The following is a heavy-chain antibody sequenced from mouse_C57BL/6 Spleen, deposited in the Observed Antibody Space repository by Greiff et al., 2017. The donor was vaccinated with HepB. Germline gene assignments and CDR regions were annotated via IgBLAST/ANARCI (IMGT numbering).Heavy chain of an antibody. CDR1: GYTFTSYW. V-gene: IGHV1-64*01. CDR3: ARNGGSSYPAY. CDR2: IHPNSGST. J-gene: IGHJ3*01. D-gene: IGHD1-1*01. Sequence: QVQLQQPGAELVKPGASVKLSCKASGYTFTSYWMHWVKQRPGQGLEWIGMIHPNSGSTNYNEKFKSKATLTVDKSSSTAYMQLSSLTSEDSAVYYWARNGGSSYPAYWGQGTLVTVSA.